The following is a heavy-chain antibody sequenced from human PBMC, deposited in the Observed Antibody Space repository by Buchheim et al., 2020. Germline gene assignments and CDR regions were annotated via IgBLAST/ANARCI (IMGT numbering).Heavy chain of an antibody. V-gene: IGHV3-30*03. CDR2: ISFDGSNK. Sequence: QVQLVESGGGVVQPGKSLRLSCAASGFTFSSYDIHWVRQAPGKGLEWVALISFDGSNKYYADSVKGRFTISRDNPRNMLYLQMNSLRAEDTAVYYCARDRGTMVRGVIVGGMDVWGQGTT. D-gene: IGHD3-10*01. J-gene: IGHJ6*02. CDR3: ARDRGTMVRGVIVGGMDV. CDR1: GFTFSSYD.